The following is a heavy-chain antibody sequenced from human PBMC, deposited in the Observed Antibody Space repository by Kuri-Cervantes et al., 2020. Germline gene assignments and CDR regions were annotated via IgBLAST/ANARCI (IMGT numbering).Heavy chain of an antibody. V-gene: IGHV1-2*02. CDR2: INPNSGGT. J-gene: IGHJ4*02. Sequence: ASVKVSCKASGYTFTGYYMHWVRQAPGQGLEWMGWINPNSGGTNYAQKFQGRVTMTTDTSTSTAYMELRSLRSDDTAVYYCARGGGVVVAATPYDYWGQGTLVTVSS. CDR1: GYTFTGYY. D-gene: IGHD2-15*01. CDR3: ARGGGVVVAATPYDY.